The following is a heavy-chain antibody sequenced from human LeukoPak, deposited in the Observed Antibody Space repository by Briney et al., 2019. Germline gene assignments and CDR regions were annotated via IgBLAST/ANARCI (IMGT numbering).Heavy chain of an antibody. V-gene: IGHV2-70*11. CDR3: ARLKGDVAARSLAF. CDR1: GFSLRTGGMC. Sequence: SGPALVKPPQTLTLTRTFSGFSLRTGGMCLTWIRQPPGKALEWLARIDWDDRKYYSTSLKTRLTISKDTSKNQVVLTMTNVDPVDTSTYFCARLKGDVAARSLAFWGQGHLVTASS. J-gene: IGHJ1*01. D-gene: IGHD6-6*01. CDR2: IDWDDRK.